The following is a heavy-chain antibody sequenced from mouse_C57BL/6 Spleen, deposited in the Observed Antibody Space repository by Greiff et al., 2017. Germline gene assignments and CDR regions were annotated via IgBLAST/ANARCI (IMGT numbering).Heavy chain of an antibody. V-gene: IGHV14-2*01. CDR1: GFNIKDYY. CDR3: ARARTAQATDSYAMDC. CDR2: IDPEDGET. Sequence: EVQLQQSGAELVKPGASVKLSCTASGFNIKDYYMHWVKQRTEQGLEWIGRIDPEDGETKYAPKFQGKATITADTSSNHAYLQLSRLNSEEPAVYFCARARTAQATDSYAMDCWGQGASVSVAS. D-gene: IGHD3-2*02. J-gene: IGHJ4*01.